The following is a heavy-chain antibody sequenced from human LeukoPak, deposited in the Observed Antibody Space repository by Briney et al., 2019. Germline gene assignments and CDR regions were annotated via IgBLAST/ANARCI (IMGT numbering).Heavy chain of an antibody. CDR3: PRDTCLRLSIYGIVADAFDI. D-gene: IGHD3-3*01. Sequence: PGGSLRLSCVDSGFSFIAYWRTWGPAAPEKGLGWVSTIKQEESDKYYIYSVNSLFTVSTDNAKNALYLQMNRLRVEKTAVFYCPRDTCLRLSIYGIVADAFDIWGQGTMVTVSS. V-gene: IGHV3-7*01. CDR2: IKQEESDK. J-gene: IGHJ3*02. CDR1: GFSFIAYW.